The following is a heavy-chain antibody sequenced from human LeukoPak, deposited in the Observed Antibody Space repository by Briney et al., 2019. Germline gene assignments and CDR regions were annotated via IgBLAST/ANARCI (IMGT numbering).Heavy chain of an antibody. CDR3: ARGDGGHGVDFDY. V-gene: IGHV1-18*01. CDR1: GYTFFTYG. D-gene: IGHD2-21*01. CDR2: ISPYNGEA. J-gene: IGHJ4*02. Sequence: ASVKVSCKASGYTFFTYGVLWVRQAPGQGLEWMGWISPYNGEAKYAQALQGRVTITTDTSTSTAFMELRSLRSDDTAVYYCARGDGGHGVDFDYWGQETLVTVSS.